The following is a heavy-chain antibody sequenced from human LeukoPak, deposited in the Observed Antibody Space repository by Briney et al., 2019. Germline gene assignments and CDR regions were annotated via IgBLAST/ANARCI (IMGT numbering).Heavy chain of an antibody. CDR3: ARPPDSGDYGAAFDF. Sequence: SETLSLTCAVSGYSINSGYFWGWIRQSPGKGLERIASIYHSGTTYYNPSLKSRITMSVDTSKNQFSLKLSSVIAADTAVYYCARPPDSGDYGAAFDFWGQGTLVTVSS. V-gene: IGHV4-38-2*01. D-gene: IGHD4-17*01. CDR1: GYSINSGYF. J-gene: IGHJ4*02. CDR2: IYHSGTT.